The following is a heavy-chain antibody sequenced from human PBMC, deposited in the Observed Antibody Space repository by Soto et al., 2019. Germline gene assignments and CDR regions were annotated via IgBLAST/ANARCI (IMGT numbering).Heavy chain of an antibody. CDR3: ARDWVVVVVAPRTGMDV. Sequence: SVKVSCKSSGYTFTGYYMHWVRQAPGQGLEWMGWINPNSGGTNYAQKFQGRVTMTRDTSISTAYMELSRLRSDDTAVYYCARDWVVVVVAPRTGMDVWGQGTTVTVSS. D-gene: IGHD2-15*01. CDR2: INPNSGGT. J-gene: IGHJ6*02. V-gene: IGHV1-2*02. CDR1: GYTFTGYY.